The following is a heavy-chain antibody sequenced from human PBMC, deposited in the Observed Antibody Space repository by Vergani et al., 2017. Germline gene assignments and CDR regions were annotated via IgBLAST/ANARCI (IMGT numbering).Heavy chain of an antibody. CDR3: ARDLGVTMVRGDLRNWFDP. CDR2: IYYSGST. CDR1: GGSISSGDYY. V-gene: IGHV4-30-4*01. J-gene: IGHJ5*02. D-gene: IGHD3-10*01. Sequence: QVQLQESGPGLVKPSQTLSLTCTVSGGSISSGDYYWSWIRQPPGKGLEWIGYIYYSGSTYYNPSLKSRVTISVDTSKNQFSLKLSSVTAADTAVYYGARDLGVTMVRGDLRNWFDPWGQGTLVTVSS.